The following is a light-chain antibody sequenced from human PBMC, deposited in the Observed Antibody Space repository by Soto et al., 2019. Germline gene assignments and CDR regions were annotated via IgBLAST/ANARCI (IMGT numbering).Light chain of an antibody. CDR3: QQYNNWPPIT. V-gene: IGKV3-15*01. CDR2: AAS. Sequence: EIVMTQSPATLSVSPGERATLSCRASQSVSGNLAWYQQKPGQAPRLLIYAASTSATGIPARFSGSGSGTEFTLPLSSLQSEDFAVYYCQQYNNWPPITFGPGNKVDIK. CDR1: QSVSGN. J-gene: IGKJ3*01.